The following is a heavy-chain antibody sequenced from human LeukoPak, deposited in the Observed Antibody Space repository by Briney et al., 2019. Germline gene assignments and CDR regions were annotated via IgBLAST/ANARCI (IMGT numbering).Heavy chain of an antibody. J-gene: IGHJ4*02. CDR3: ARDSGYGLAFDY. V-gene: IGHV3-21*01. CDR2: ISSSSSYI. CDR1: GYTFTGYY. D-gene: IGHD5-12*01. Sequence: ASVKVSCKASGYTFTGYYMHWVRQAPGQGLEWVSSISSSSSYIYYADSVKGRFTISRDNAKNSLYLQMNSLRAEDTAVYYCARDSGYGLAFDYWGQGTLVTVSS.